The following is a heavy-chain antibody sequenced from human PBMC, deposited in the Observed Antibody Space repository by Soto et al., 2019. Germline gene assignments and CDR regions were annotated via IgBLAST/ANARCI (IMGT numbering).Heavy chain of an antibody. CDR2: XDPEDXET. J-gene: IGHJ6*04. CDR3: ATALGDYTMDV. V-gene: IGHV1-24*01. Sequence: XSVKVSCKVSGSTLTDLSMHWVRQAPGKGLEWLARXDPEDXETIYAKKFQXXVTMTEDXXKDKAYMEMSSLRSEDPAVYYCATALGDYTMDVWGKGTTVTASS. CDR1: GSTLTDLS. D-gene: IGHD4-17*01.